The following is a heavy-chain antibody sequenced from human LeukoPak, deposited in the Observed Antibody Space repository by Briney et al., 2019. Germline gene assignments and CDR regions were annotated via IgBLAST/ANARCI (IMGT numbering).Heavy chain of an antibody. J-gene: IGHJ5*02. D-gene: IGHD6-19*01. CDR1: GGSFSGYY. Sequence: PSETLSLTCAVYGGSFSGYYWSWIRQPPGKGLVWVSRINSDGSSTSYADSVKGRFTISRDNAKNTLYLQMNSLRAEDTAVYYCAREGKPYSSGWYPEERWFDPWGQGTLVTVSS. CDR2: INSDGSST. V-gene: IGHV3-74*01. CDR3: AREGKPYSSGWYPEERWFDP.